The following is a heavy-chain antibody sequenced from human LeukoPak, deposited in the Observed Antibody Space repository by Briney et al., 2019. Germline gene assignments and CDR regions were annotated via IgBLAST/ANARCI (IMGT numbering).Heavy chain of an antibody. CDR2: IYPSDPDT. J-gene: IGHJ5*02. Sequence: GESLQISCKCSGYSFTSYWIGWVRQMPGKGLEWMGIIYPSDPDTRYSPSFQGQVTISADKSISTAYLQWSSLMASDTAMYYCFARPAARGGFDPWGQGTLVTVSS. D-gene: IGHD2-2*01. CDR1: GYSFTSYW. V-gene: IGHV5-51*01. CDR3: FARPAARGGFDP.